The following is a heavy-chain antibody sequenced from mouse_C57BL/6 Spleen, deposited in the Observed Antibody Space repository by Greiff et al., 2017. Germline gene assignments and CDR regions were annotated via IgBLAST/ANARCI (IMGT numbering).Heavy chain of an antibody. Sequence: EVKLVESGPGLVKPSQSLSLTCSVTGYSITSGYYWNWIRQFPGNKLEWMGYISYDGSNNYNPSLKNRISITRDTSKNQFFLKLNSVTTEDTATYYCARDGGYYGFAYWGQGTLVTVSA. CDR3: ARDGGYYGFAY. V-gene: IGHV3-6*01. CDR1: GYSITSGYY. CDR2: ISYDGSN. D-gene: IGHD2-3*01. J-gene: IGHJ3*01.